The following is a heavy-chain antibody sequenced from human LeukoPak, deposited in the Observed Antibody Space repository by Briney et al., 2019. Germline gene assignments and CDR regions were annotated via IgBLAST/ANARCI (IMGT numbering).Heavy chain of an antibody. Sequence: ASVKVSCKASGGTFSTYATSWVRQAPGQGLEWMGGIIPIFGTANYAQKFQGRVTITADESTSTAYMELSSLRSEDTAVYYCARGDYGGNSGWFDPWGQGTLVTVSS. CDR3: ARGDYGGNSGWFDP. D-gene: IGHD4-23*01. CDR1: GGTFSTYA. J-gene: IGHJ5*02. V-gene: IGHV1-69*13. CDR2: IIPIFGTA.